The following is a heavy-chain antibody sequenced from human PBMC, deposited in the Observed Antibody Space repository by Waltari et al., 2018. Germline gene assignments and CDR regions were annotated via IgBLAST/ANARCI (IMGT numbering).Heavy chain of an antibody. Sequence: VQLVESGGGLVQPGGSLRLSCVASGFIFSTYWMDWVRQAPGKGLLWVSRIDSDGGGKTAAESVKGRFTIFIDNAKNTLYLHMSSLRAEDTAVYYCVRENIAAAGLESWGQGTLVTVSS. CDR1: GFIFSTYW. J-gene: IGHJ4*02. CDR2: IDSDGGGK. V-gene: IGHV3-74*03. D-gene: IGHD6-13*01. CDR3: VRENIAAAGLES.